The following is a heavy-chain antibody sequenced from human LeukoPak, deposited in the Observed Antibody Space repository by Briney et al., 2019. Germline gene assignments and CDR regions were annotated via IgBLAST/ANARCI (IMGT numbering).Heavy chain of an antibody. D-gene: IGHD2-15*01. J-gene: IGHJ4*02. V-gene: IGHV4-30-4*01. CDR1: GGSISSGDYY. CDR3: AREARFGYCSGGSCYKDY. Sequence: SETLSLTCTVSGGSISSGDYYWSWIRQPPGKGLEWIGYIYYSGSTYYNPSLKSRVTISVDTSKNQFSLKLSSVTAADTAVYYCAREARFGYCSGGSCYKDYWGQGTLVTVSS. CDR2: IYYSGST.